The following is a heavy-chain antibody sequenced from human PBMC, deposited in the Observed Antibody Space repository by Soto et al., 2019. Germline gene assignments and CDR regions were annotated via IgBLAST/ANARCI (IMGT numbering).Heavy chain of an antibody. CDR2: INHLETT. Sequence: KASETLSLTCTVSGASITFPGYSWSWIRQTPGKGLEWIGYINHLETTFYNPSFESRLTLSIDRAKNQFSLKLHSMSAADRAVYFCARGGGSDSFDYWGQGILVTVSS. CDR1: GASITFPGYS. CDR3: ARGGGSDSFDY. D-gene: IGHD1-26*01. V-gene: IGHV4-30-2*01. J-gene: IGHJ4*02.